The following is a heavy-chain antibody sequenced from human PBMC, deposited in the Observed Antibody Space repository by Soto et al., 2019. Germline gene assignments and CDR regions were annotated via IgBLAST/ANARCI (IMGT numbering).Heavy chain of an antibody. D-gene: IGHD3-16*01. J-gene: IGHJ4*02. V-gene: IGHV4-4*02. Sequence: QVQLQESGPGLVRPSGTLSLTCAVYGGSVTSGNWWSWVRQPPGKGLEWIGEIHHGGTTNYNPSLKLRVTLSIDRSKKQFSLNLSSVTAAATGVYVCARYGFAYIWGPDSWGQGTLVTVSS. CDR3: ARYGFAYIWGPDS. CDR1: GGSVTSGNW. CDR2: IHHGGTT.